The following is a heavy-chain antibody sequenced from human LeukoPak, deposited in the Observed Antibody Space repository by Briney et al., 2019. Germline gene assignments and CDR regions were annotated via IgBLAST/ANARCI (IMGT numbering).Heavy chain of an antibody. J-gene: IGHJ6*03. CDR3: AKGSGYEHNYYYYYMDV. CDR2: ISSNGGSI. V-gene: IGHV3-64*01. CDR1: GFTFSDYA. D-gene: IGHD5-12*01. Sequence: GGSLRLSCAASGFTFSDYAMHWVRQAPGKELEYVSAISSNGGSIHYANSVKGRFTISRDNSKNTLYLQMDSLRAEDTAVYYCAKGSGYEHNYYYYYMDVWGKGTTVTISS.